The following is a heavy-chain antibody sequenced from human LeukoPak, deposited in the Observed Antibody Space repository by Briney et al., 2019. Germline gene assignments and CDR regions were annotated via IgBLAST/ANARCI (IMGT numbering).Heavy chain of an antibody. V-gene: IGHV1-3*04. J-gene: IGHJ4*02. Sequence: ASVKVSCKASGYTFTSYAIHWMRQAPGQRLEWMGWITTVNGNTKYSQTFQDRVMITRDTSASTAFLELSGLRSGDTAVYYCAKVDGNNNFDYWGQGTLVTVSS. D-gene: IGHD5-24*01. CDR3: AKVDGNNNFDY. CDR1: GYTFTSYA. CDR2: ITTVNGNT.